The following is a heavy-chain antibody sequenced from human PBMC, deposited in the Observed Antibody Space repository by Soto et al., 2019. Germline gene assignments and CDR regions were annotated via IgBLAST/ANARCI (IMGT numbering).Heavy chain of an antibody. CDR1: GGSISNYY. J-gene: IGHJ4*02. Sequence: QVQLQESGPGLVKPSETLSLTCTVSGGSISNYYWSWIRQPPGKGLEWIGYIYYSGSTNYNPSLKSRVTISVDTSKNQFSLKLSSMTAADTAVYYCASLVVATRGYWGQGTLVTVSS. V-gene: IGHV4-59*01. D-gene: IGHD2-15*01. CDR3: ASLVVATRGY. CDR2: IYYSGST.